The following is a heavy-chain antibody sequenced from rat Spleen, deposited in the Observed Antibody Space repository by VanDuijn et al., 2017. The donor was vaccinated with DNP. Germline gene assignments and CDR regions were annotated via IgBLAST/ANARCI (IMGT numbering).Heavy chain of an antibody. CDR3: ARQRWYYSGEGMDY. CDR1: GFTFSNFG. Sequence: EVQLVESGGGLVQSGRSLKLSCAASGFTFSNFGMAWVRQAPTKGLEWVASITNSGGSTYYRDSVKGRFTISRDNAKSTLYLQMDSLRSEDTATYYCARQRWYYSGEGMDYWGQGVMITVSS. CDR2: ITNSGGST. J-gene: IGHJ2*01. D-gene: IGHD1-1*01. V-gene: IGHV5S13*01.